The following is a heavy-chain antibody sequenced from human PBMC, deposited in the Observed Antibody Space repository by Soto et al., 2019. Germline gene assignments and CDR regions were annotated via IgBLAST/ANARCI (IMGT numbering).Heavy chain of an antibody. CDR2: IYWDDDQ. V-gene: IGHV2-5*02. CDR1: GFSLTTRPVG. CDR3: AHRGDINCNWDQGYLDH. D-gene: IGHD2-15*01. J-gene: IGHJ4*01. Sequence: QITLRESGPTRVKPTQTLTLTCTFSGFSLTTRPVGAAWIRQPPGKALEWLAVIYWDDDQRYSPSLKSRLTIPKDTSTHQVVLTMAYMDPLDTATYFCAHRGDINCNWDQGYLDHWGHGTLVTVSS.